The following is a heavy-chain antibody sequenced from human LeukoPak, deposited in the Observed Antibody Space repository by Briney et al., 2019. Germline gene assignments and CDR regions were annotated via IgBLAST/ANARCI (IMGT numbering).Heavy chain of an antibody. D-gene: IGHD3-22*01. V-gene: IGHV3-74*01. CDR2: INSDGSGT. Sequence: GGSLRLSCAASGFDFRIYWVHWVRQAPGKGLVWVSRINSDGSGTYADSVKGRFTISRDNANNMLYLQMNSLRADDTAVYYCTRDAQTCHSSGCWKPSDFWGQGALVTVSS. J-gene: IGHJ4*02. CDR1: GFDFRIYW. CDR3: TRDAQTCHSSGCWKPSDF.